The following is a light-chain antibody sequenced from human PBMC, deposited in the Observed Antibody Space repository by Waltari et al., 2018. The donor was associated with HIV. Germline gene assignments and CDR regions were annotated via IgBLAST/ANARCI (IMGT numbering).Light chain of an antibody. J-gene: IGKJ2*01. Sequence: IVLTQSPATLSVSPGDGATFSCRASQSVRNNLAWYQDRPGQAPRCLVYGASTRATGIPARFSGSGSGTEVTLSIDSLQSDEFAIYYCQQYDKWPGTFGRGTKLEIK. V-gene: IGKV3-15*01. CDR1: QSVRNN. CDR2: GAS. CDR3: QQYDKWPGT.